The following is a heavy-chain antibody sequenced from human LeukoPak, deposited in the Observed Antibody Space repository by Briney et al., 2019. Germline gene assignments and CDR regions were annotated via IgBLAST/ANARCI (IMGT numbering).Heavy chain of an antibody. V-gene: IGHV3-30*02. Sequence: PGGSLRLSCAASGFTFSSYGMHWVRQAPGKGLEWVAFIRYDGSNKYYADSVKGRFTISRDNSKNTLYLQMNSLRAEDTAVYYCAKALATTGEYYFDYWGQGTLVTVSS. CDR3: AKALATTGEYYFDY. CDR1: GFTFSSYG. CDR2: IRYDGSNK. J-gene: IGHJ4*02. D-gene: IGHD5-12*01.